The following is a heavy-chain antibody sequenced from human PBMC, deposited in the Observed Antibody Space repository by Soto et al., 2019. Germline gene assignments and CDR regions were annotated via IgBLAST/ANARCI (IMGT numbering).Heavy chain of an antibody. J-gene: IGHJ6*02. V-gene: IGHV5-51*01. D-gene: IGHD4-17*01. CDR3: ASLKRNDYGDYGMDV. CDR2: IYPGDSDT. CDR1: GYSFTSYW. Sequence: GESLKISCKGSGYSFTSYWIGWVRQMPGKGLEWMGIIYPGDSDTRYSPSFQGQVTISADKSISTAYLQWSSLKASDTAMYYCASLKRNDYGDYGMDVCGQVSTVTVS.